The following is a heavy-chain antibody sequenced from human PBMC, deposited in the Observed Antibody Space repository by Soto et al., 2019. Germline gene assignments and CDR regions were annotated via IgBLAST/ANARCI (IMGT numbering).Heavy chain of an antibody. J-gene: IGHJ1*01. Sequence: SETLSLTCTVSGGSISTYHWSWIRQSPGKGLEWIGYIDYAGSASYNASLQSRVTMSVDTSKNQFSLQLTSVTAADTAVYYCARNIRVFCSGNCWSEQYFQPWGQGTLVTVS. CDR2: IDYAGSA. CDR3: ARNIRVFCSGNCWSEQYFQP. CDR1: GGSISTYH. D-gene: IGHD2-15*01. V-gene: IGHV4-59*08.